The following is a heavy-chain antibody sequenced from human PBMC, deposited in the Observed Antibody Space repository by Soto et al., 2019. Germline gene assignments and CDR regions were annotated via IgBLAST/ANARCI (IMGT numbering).Heavy chain of an antibody. Sequence: QVQLQESGPGLVKPSETLSLTCTVSGGSISSYYWSWIRQPPEKGLEWIGYIYYSGSTNYNPSLKSRVTISVDTSKNQFSLKLSSVTAADTAVYYCARRTGTPGGFAFDIWGQGTMVTVSS. CDR2: IYYSGST. CDR1: GGSISSYY. CDR3: ARRTGTPGGFAFDI. D-gene: IGHD1-1*01. V-gene: IGHV4-59*01. J-gene: IGHJ3*02.